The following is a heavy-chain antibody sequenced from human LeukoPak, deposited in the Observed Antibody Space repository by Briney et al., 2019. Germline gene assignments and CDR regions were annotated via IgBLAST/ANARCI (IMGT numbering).Heavy chain of an antibody. Sequence: GASVKVSGKASGYTFTGYYMHWVRQAPGQGLEWMGWINPNSGGTNYAQKFQGRVTMTRDTSISTAYMELSRLRSDDTAVYYCARSYDSSGYYFDYWGQGTLVTVSS. CDR2: INPNSGGT. D-gene: IGHD3-22*01. CDR1: GYTFTGYY. V-gene: IGHV1-2*02. CDR3: ARSYDSSGYYFDY. J-gene: IGHJ4*02.